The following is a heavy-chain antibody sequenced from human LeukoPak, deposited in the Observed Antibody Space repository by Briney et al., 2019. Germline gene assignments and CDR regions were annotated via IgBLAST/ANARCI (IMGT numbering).Heavy chain of an antibody. CDR3: ARGVGTYYFDY. D-gene: IGHD1-1*01. CDR2: INPKSGGT. J-gene: IGHJ4*02. V-gene: IGHV1-2*02. CDR1: GYTFTGYY. Sequence: ASVKVSCKASGYTFTGYYLHWVRQAPGQGLEWMGWINPKSGGTNYAQKFQGRVTVTRDTSIDTAYMELSRLRSDDTAVYYCARGVGTYYFDYWGQGTLVTVSS.